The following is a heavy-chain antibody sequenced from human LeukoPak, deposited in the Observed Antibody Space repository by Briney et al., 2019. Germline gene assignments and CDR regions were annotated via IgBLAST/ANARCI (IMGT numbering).Heavy chain of an antibody. CDR3: ASLGYCSGGSCSGFDY. Sequence: GESLKISCKGSGYSFTSYWIGWVRQVPGKGLEWMGIIYPGDSDTRYSPSFQGQVTISADKSISTAYLQWSSLKASDTAMYYCASLGYCSGGSCSGFDYWGQGTLVTVSS. CDR1: GYSFTSYW. V-gene: IGHV5-51*01. D-gene: IGHD2-15*01. J-gene: IGHJ4*02. CDR2: IYPGDSDT.